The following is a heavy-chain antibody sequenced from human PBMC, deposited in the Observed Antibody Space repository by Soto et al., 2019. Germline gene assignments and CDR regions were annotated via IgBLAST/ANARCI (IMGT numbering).Heavy chain of an antibody. CDR2: IKSKSDGGTT. Sequence: PGGSLRLSCAASGITDYMSWVRQAPGKGLEWVGRIKSKSDGGTTEYAAPVRGRFTISRDDSKNTLYLQMNSLKTEDTAVYYCTTDLWRIAVVVGSTGYFNPWGQGTPVTVSS. CDR1: GITDY. CDR3: TTDLWRIAVVVGSTGYFNP. V-gene: IGHV3-15*01. D-gene: IGHD2-15*01. J-gene: IGHJ5*02.